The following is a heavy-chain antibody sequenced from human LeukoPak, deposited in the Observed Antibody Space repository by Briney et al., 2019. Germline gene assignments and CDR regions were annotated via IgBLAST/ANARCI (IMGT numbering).Heavy chain of an antibody. Sequence: GGSLRLSCAASGFTFSSYGMHWVRQAPSKGLEWVAVIWYDGSNKYYADSVKGRFTISRDNSKNTLYLQMNSLRAEDTAVYYCARDEGLQLPQPGYWGQGTLVTASS. V-gene: IGHV3-33*01. CDR1: GFTFSSYG. D-gene: IGHD2-2*01. CDR3: ARDEGLQLPQPGY. J-gene: IGHJ4*02. CDR2: IWYDGSNK.